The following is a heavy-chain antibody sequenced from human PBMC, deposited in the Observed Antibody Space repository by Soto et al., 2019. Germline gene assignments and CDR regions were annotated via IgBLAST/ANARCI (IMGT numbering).Heavy chain of an antibody. CDR1: GFTFSSYA. V-gene: IGHV3-23*01. CDR2: ISGSGGST. J-gene: IGHJ6*03. Sequence: EVQLLESGGGLVQPGGSLRLSCAASGFTFSSYAMSWVRQAPGKGLEWVSAISGSGGSTYYADSVKGRFTISRDNSKKTLYLQVKSVRAEDTAVYYCAKEGVTGTTNYYYYMDVWGKGTTVTVS. CDR3: AKEGVTGTTNYYYYMDV. D-gene: IGHD1-7*01.